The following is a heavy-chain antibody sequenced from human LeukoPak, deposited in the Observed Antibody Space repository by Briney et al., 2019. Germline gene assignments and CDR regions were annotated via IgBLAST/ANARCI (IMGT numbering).Heavy chain of an antibody. V-gene: IGHV3-23*01. Sequence: GGSLRLSCAASGFTFSSYAMSWVRQAPGKGLEWVSAISGSGGSTYYADSVKGRFTISRDNSKNTLYLQMNSLRAEDTAVYYCAKGQIILWFGESTFDIWGQGTMVTVSS. J-gene: IGHJ3*02. D-gene: IGHD3-10*01. CDR3: AKGQIILWFGESTFDI. CDR2: ISGSGGST. CDR1: GFTFSSYA.